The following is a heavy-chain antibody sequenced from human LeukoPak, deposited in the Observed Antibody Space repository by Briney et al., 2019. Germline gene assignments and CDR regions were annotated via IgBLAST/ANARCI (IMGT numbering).Heavy chain of an antibody. D-gene: IGHD2-2*01. CDR2: IYSGGST. J-gene: IGHJ6*02. Sequence: PGGPLRLSCAASGFTVSSNYMSWVRQAPGKGLEWVSVIYSGGSTYYADSVKGRFTISRDNSKNTLYLQMNSLRAEDTAVYYCARTSEPYYYYYGMDVWGQGTTVTVSS. V-gene: IGHV3-53*01. CDR1: GFTVSSNY. CDR3: ARTSEPYYYYYGMDV.